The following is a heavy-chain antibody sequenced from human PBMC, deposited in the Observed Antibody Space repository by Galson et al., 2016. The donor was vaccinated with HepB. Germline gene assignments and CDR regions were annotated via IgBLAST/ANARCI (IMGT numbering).Heavy chain of an antibody. CDR2: IYPGDSDT. CDR1: GYTFTDYW. D-gene: IGHD2-21*01. V-gene: IGHV5-51*01. J-gene: IGHJ4*02. Sequence: QSGAEVKEPGESLRISCQGSGYTFTDYWIGWVRQMPGKGLEWMGVIYPGDSDTRYSPSFQSRVTISADKSIHTAYLQWSSLKASDTAMYYCARPGILGVISYFDSWGQGTLVTVSS. CDR3: ARPGILGVISYFDS.